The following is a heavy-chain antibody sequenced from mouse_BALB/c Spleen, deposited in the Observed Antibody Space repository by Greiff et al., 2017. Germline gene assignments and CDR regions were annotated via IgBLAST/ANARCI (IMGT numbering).Heavy chain of an antibody. CDR2: IDPANGNT. D-gene: IGHD4-1*01. J-gene: IGHJ2*01. Sequence: VQLQQSGAELVKPGASVKLSCTASGFNIKDTYMHWVKQRPEQGLEWIGRIDPANGNTKYDPKFQGKATITADTSSNTAYLQLSSLTSEDTAVYYFARFLANWDYFDYWGQGTTLTVSS. V-gene: IGHV14-3*02. CDR1: GFNIKDTY. CDR3: ARFLANWDYFDY.